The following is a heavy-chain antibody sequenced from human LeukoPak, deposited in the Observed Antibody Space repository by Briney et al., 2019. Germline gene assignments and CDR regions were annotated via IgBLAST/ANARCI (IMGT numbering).Heavy chain of an antibody. Sequence: ASAKVSCKASGGTFISYAISWVRQAPGQGLEWMGGIIPIFGTANYAQKFQGRVTITTDESTSTAYMELSSLRSEDTAVYYCARAQSIAAAGLFDYWGQGTLVTVSS. V-gene: IGHV1-69*05. CDR3: ARAQSIAAAGLFDY. J-gene: IGHJ4*02. D-gene: IGHD6-13*01. CDR2: IIPIFGTA. CDR1: GGTFISYA.